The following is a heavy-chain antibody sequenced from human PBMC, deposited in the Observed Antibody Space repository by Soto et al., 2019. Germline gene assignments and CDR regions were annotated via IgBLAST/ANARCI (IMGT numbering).Heavy chain of an antibody. Sequence: PGGSLRLSCDASGFTFSSCVMSWVRQAPGKGLEWVSAISGSGGNTYFADSVKGRFTISRDNSKNTLYLQMNSLRVDDTALYYCAKLTFGGVIVTPFGYWGQGTLVTVSS. J-gene: IGHJ4*02. CDR2: ISGSGGNT. V-gene: IGHV3-23*01. CDR1: GFTFSSCV. CDR3: AKLTFGGVIVTPFGY. D-gene: IGHD3-16*02.